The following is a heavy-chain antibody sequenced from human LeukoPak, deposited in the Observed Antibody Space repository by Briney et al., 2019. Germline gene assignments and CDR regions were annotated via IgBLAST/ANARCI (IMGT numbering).Heavy chain of an antibody. CDR2: ISGSGGST. CDR3: AKEDIEWVNPVLH. J-gene: IGHJ1*01. CDR1: RFTFSSYV. Sequence: GGSLRLSCAASRFTFSSYVMSWVRQAPGKGLEWVSGISGSGGSTYYADSVKGRFTISRDSSKNTLYLQMNSLRAEDTAVYFCAKEDIEWVNPVLHWGQGTLVTVSS. V-gene: IGHV3-23*01. D-gene: IGHD5-12*01.